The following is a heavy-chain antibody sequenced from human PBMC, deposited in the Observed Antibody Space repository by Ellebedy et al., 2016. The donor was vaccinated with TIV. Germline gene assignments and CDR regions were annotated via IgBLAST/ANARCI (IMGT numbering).Heavy chain of an antibody. Sequence: GESLKISCVASGFTSNMFALSWVRQAPGKGLEWVSAINGGGGNTYNADSVEGRFTISRDNSKHTLYLQMNSLRAEDTAVYYCARSSSHFDYWGQGTLVTVSS. D-gene: IGHD2-2*01. J-gene: IGHJ4*02. CDR2: INGGGGNT. V-gene: IGHV3-23*01. CDR3: ARSSSHFDY. CDR1: GFTSNMFA.